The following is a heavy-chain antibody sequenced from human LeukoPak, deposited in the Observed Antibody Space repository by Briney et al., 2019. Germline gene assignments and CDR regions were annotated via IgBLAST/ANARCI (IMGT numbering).Heavy chain of an antibody. J-gene: IGHJ4*02. V-gene: IGHV3-30*01. CDR2: ISYDGSNK. D-gene: IGHD1-1*01. Sequence: GRSLRLSCAASGFSFSSYAMHWVRQAPGKGLEWVAVISYDGSNKFYGDSVSGRFTISRDNSKNTLYLQMNSLRAEDTAVYYCAKDAGQRANNWYYFDYWGQGTLVTVSS. CDR3: AKDAGQRANNWYYFDY. CDR1: GFSFSSYA.